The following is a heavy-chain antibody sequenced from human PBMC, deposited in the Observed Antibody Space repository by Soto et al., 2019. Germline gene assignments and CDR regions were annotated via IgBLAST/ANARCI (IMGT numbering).Heavy chain of an antibody. J-gene: IGHJ4*02. CDR3: ARDRSVQVTPFFGGGYN. CDR1: GYTFTSYG. Sequence: QVQLVQSGAEVKKPGASVKVSCKASGYTFTSYGISWVRQAPGQGLEWMGWISAYNGNTNYAQKLQGRVTMTTDTSTSTAYMELRSLRSYDTAVYYCARDRSVQVTPFFGGGYNWGQGTLVTGSS. V-gene: IGHV1-18*01. CDR2: ISAYNGNT. D-gene: IGHD2-21*02.